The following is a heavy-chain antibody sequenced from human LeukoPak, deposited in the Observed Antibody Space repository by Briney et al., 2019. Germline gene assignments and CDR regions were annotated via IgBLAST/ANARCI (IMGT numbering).Heavy chain of an antibody. CDR3: ARDLRSGSSPDAFDI. V-gene: IGHV1-18*01. J-gene: IGHJ3*02. D-gene: IGHD1-26*01. CDR1: GYTFTSYG. Sequence: ASVKVSCKASGYTFTSYGISWVRQAPGQGLEWMGWISAYNGNTNYAQKPQGRVTMTTDTSTSTAYMELRSLRSDDTAVYYCARDLRSGSSPDAFDIWGQGTMVTVSS. CDR2: ISAYNGNT.